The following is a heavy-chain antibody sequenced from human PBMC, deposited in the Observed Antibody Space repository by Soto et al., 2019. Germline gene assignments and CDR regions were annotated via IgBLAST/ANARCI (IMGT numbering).Heavy chain of an antibody. CDR1: GYTFTAYY. Sequence: QAQLVQSGAEVKKPGASVKVSCKTSGYTFTAYYIHWVRQAPGQGLEWVGWINPKTGDTKYAQKFQGRVTMTGDTPITTAYMELGRLRSDDTAVYYCARQLAYCGGDCYTEPIDYWGQGTLVTVSS. CDR2: INPKTGDT. J-gene: IGHJ4*02. CDR3: ARQLAYCGGDCYTEPIDY. V-gene: IGHV1-2*02. D-gene: IGHD2-21*02.